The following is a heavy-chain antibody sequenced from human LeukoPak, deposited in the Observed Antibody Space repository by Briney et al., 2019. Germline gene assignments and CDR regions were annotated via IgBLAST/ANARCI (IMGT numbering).Heavy chain of an antibody. Sequence: GGSLRLSCAASRFTFSNYAMHWVRQAPGKGLEWVAVISYDGTNKYYADSVKGRFTISRDNSKNTLYLQMNSLRAEDTAVYFCARCQYSSGWYDAFDIWGQGTEVTVSS. J-gene: IGHJ3*02. D-gene: IGHD6-19*01. CDR3: ARCQYSSGWYDAFDI. CDR2: ISYDGTNK. CDR1: RFTFSNYA. V-gene: IGHV3-30*04.